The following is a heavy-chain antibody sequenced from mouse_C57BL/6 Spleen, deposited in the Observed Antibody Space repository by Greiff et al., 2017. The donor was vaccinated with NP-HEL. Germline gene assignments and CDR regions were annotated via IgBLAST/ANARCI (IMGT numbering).Heavy chain of an antibody. Sequence: QVQLKQSGAELVRPGTSVKVSCKASGYAFTNYLIEWVKQRPGQGLEWIGVINPGSGGTNYNEKFKGKATLTADKSSSTAYMQLSSLTSEDSAVYFWARWNSYWYFDVWGTGTTVTVSS. CDR1: GYAFTNYL. J-gene: IGHJ1*03. CDR2: INPGSGGT. CDR3: ARWNSYWYFDV. V-gene: IGHV1-54*01.